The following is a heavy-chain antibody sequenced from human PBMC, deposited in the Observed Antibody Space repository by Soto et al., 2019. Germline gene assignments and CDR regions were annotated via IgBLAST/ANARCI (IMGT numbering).Heavy chain of an antibody. V-gene: IGHV1-69*12. CDR1: GGTFSSYA. Sequence: QVQLVQSGAEVKKPGSSVKVSCKASGGTFSSYAISWVRQAPGQGLEWMGGIIPIFGTANYAQKLQGRVTITADESTSTDYMERRGLRSEDTAVYYCARAGWGSGWRWYFQHWGQGTLVTVSS. CDR3: ARAGWGSGWRWYFQH. D-gene: IGHD6-19*01. CDR2: IIPIFGTA. J-gene: IGHJ1*01.